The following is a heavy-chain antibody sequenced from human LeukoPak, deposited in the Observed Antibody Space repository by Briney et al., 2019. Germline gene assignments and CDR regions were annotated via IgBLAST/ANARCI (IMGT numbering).Heavy chain of an antibody. Sequence: GGSLRLSCAASGFNFIDYSMNWVRQAPGKGLEWISYIGISSGNTKYADSVKGRFTISRDKARNSLYLQVNSLRVEDMAVYYCARDHRYAFDNWGHGTLVTVSS. J-gene: IGHJ4*01. CDR1: GFNFIDYS. V-gene: IGHV3-48*01. CDR2: IGISSGNT. D-gene: IGHD5-12*01. CDR3: ARDHRYAFDN.